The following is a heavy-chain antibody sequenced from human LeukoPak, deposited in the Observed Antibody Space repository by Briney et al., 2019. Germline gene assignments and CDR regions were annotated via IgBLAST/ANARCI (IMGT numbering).Heavy chain of an antibody. Sequence: GGSLRLSCAASGFTFSSYEMNWVRQAPGKGLDWVSYISSSGSTIYYADSVKGRFTISRDNAKNSLYLQMNSLRAEDTAVYYCARSFRSSTSCYAYFDYWGQGTLITVSS. CDR3: ARSFRSSTSCYAYFDY. V-gene: IGHV3-48*03. J-gene: IGHJ4*02. CDR2: ISSSGSTI. CDR1: GFTFSSYE. D-gene: IGHD2-2*01.